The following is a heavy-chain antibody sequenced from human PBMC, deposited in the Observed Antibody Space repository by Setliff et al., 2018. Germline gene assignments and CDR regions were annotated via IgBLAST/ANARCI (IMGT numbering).Heavy chain of an antibody. CDR2: ISYAGTTA. V-gene: IGHV3-30*09. CDR1: GFRFYTFP. D-gene: IGHD2-21*02. Sequence: GGSLRLSCAASGFRFYTFPMHWVRQAPGKGLEWVSFISYAGTTAYYIDSVKGRFAISRDNSKNTLSLQMNNLTPEDSAIYYCARVGWTSDRYYYMAVWGKGTTVTVSS. CDR3: ARVGWTSDRYYYMAV. J-gene: IGHJ6*03.